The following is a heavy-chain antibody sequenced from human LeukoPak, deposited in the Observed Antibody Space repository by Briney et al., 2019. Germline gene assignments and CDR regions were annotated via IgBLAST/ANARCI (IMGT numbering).Heavy chain of an antibody. J-gene: IGHJ4*02. V-gene: IGHV1-69*13. CDR1: GGTFISYA. Sequence: SVKVSCKASGGTFISYAISWVRQAPGQGLEWMGGIIPIFGTANYAQKFQGRVTITADESTSTAYMELSSLRSEDTAVYYCARPDEDRGYSYGYNYWGQGTLVTVSS. CDR2: IIPIFGTA. D-gene: IGHD5-18*01. CDR3: ARPDEDRGYSYGYNY.